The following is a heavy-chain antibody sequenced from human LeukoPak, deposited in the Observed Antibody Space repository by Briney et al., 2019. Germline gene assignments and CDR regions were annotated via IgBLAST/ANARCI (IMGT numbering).Heavy chain of an antibody. D-gene: IGHD3-3*01. CDR3: AQGKIWSGSPFDY. J-gene: IGHJ4*02. CDR2: ISGSGGST. Sequence: GGSLRLSCAASGFTFSSYAMSWVRQAPGKGLEWVSAISGSGGSTYYADSVKGRFTISRDNSKNTLYLQMSSLRAEDTAVYYCAQGKIWSGSPFDYWGQGTLVTVSS. V-gene: IGHV3-23*01. CDR1: GFTFSSYA.